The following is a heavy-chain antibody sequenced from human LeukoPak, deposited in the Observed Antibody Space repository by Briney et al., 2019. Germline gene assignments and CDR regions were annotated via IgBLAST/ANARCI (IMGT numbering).Heavy chain of an antibody. CDR2: IDTSNGPT. V-gene: IGHV1-18*01. Sequence: SMKVSCKASGYSLSNYGISWVRQAPGQGLEWMGWIDTSNGPTSYADRVQDRVTMTADTSTGTVEMEMRSLTSDDTAVYYCVRSAGSGWRYIDNYFDPWDQGALVTVAS. CDR3: VRSAGSGWRYIDNYFDP. CDR1: GYSLSNYG. D-gene: IGHD1-1*01. J-gene: IGHJ5*02.